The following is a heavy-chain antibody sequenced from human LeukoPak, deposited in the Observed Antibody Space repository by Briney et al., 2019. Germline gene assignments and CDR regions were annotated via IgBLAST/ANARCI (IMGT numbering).Heavy chain of an antibody. CDR3: ARRLGGTSTGFDY. D-gene: IGHD2-2*01. Sequence: SETLSLTCTVSGGSISGYYWSWSRQPPGKGLEWIGSIHYSGSTTYNPSLKSRVTISVDTSKNQFSLKLSSVTAADTAVYYCARRLGGTSTGFDYWGQGTLVTVSS. V-gene: IGHV4-59*08. J-gene: IGHJ4*02. CDR1: GGSISGYY. CDR2: IHYSGST.